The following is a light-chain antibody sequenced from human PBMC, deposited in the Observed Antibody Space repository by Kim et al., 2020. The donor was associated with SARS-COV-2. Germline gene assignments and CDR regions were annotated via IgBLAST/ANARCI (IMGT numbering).Light chain of an antibody. J-gene: IGKJ2*01. CDR1: QSVSSY. CDR2: DAS. CDR3: QQRSNWPYT. V-gene: IGKV3-11*01. Sequence: EIVLTQSPATLSLSPGERATLSCRASQSVSSYLAWYQQKPGQAPRLLIYDASNRPTGIAARFRGSGSGTDFTLTISSLEPEDFAVYYCQQRSNWPYTFGQGTKLEI.